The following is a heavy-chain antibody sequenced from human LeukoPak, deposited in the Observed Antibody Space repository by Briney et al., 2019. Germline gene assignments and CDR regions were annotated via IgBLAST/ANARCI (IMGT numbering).Heavy chain of an antibody. CDR2: INPNSGGT. V-gene: IGHV1-2*02. Sequence: ASVKVSCKASGYTFTGYYMHWVRQAPGQGLEWMGWINPNSGGTNYAQKFQGRVTMTTDTSTGTAFLELRSLTSDDTARYYCARDGPTAAGEDNLDYWGQGTLVTVSS. J-gene: IGHJ4*02. CDR3: ARDGPTAAGEDNLDY. D-gene: IGHD6-13*01. CDR1: GYTFTGYY.